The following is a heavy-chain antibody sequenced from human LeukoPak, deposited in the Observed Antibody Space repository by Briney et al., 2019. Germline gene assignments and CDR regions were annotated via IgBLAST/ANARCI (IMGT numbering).Heavy chain of an antibody. CDR2: LSSSSSYI. J-gene: IGHJ5*02. V-gene: IGHV3-21*01. CDR3: ARDPRYGDYVNWFDP. D-gene: IGHD4-17*01. CDR1: GFTFSSYS. Sequence: GGSLRLSCAASGFTFSSYSMNWVRQAPGKGLNWVYPLSSSSSYIYYADSVKGRFTISRDNAKNSLYLQMNSLRAEDTAVYYCARDPRYGDYVNWFDPWGQGTLVTVSS.